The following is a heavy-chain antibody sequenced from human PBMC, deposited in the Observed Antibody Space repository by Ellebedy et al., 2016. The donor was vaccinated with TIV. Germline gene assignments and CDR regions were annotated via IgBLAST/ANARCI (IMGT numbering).Heavy chain of an antibody. V-gene: IGHV4-59*01. Sequence: MPSETLSLTCTVSGDSITNYYWTWIRQPPGKGLECIGYTHYSRNTNYNPSLKSRVTKSLDPSKNTFSLKRTSVTAADTAVYYCARFTWWYFDPWGRGTLVTVSS. CDR3: ARFTWWYFDP. CDR2: THYSRNT. CDR1: GDSITNYY. J-gene: IGHJ2*01.